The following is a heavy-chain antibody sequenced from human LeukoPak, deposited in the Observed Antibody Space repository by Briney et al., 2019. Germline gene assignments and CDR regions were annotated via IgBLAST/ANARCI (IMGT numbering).Heavy chain of an antibody. CDR2: INPSGGRT. CDR3: ARDFIAVAGIYYYYYMDV. J-gene: IGHJ6*03. V-gene: IGHV1-46*01. CDR1: GYTFTSYY. Sequence: ASVKVSCKACGYTFTSYYMHGVGQAPGQGLDWMGRINPSGGRTSYAQKVQGRVNMPRDMSTSTVYMELSRLSSDATAVYYCARDFIAVAGIYYYYYMDVWGKGTTVTVSS. D-gene: IGHD6-19*01.